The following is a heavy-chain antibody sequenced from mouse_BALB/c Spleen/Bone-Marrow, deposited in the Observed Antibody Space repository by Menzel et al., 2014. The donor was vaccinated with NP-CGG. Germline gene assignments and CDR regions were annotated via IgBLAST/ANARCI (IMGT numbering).Heavy chain of an antibody. D-gene: IGHD1-1*01. CDR2: IDPANGNT. Sequence: EVQLQQSGAELVKPGASVKLPCTASGFNIKDTYMHWVKQRPEQGLEWIGRIDPANGNTKYDPKFQGKATITADTSSNTAFLQLSRLTTENTTVYYCATHYHSSSRFDYWSQRTMITVST. J-gene: IGHJ3*01. CDR1: GFNIKDTY. CDR3: ATHYHSSSRFDY. V-gene: IGHV14-3*02.